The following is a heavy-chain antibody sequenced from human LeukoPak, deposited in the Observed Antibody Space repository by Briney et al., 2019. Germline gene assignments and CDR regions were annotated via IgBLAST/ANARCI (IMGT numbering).Heavy chain of an antibody. CDR1: GGSITSGGY. CDR2: IRGSGDST. V-gene: IGHV3-23*01. J-gene: IGHJ4*02. D-gene: IGHD3-22*01. CDR3: AKVASSAYYYPRFDY. Sequence: PSETLSLTCTVSGGSITSGGYYWSWIRQHPGKGLEWVSVIRGSGDSTYYADSVKGRFTISRDNSKNTLYLQMNSLRAEDTAVYYCAKVASSAYYYPRFDYWGQGTLVTVSS.